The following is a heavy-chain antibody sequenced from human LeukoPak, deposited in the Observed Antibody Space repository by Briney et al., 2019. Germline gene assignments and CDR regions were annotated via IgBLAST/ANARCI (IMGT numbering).Heavy chain of an antibody. Sequence: SETLSLTCTVSGGSISSHYWSWIRQPAGKGLEWIGRIYDGGRTSYNPSLKSRVTMSVDTSKDQFSLKVNSVTAADTAVYFCARVDCSTTGCAFDSWGQGTLVTVSS. D-gene: IGHD2-2*01. CDR3: ARVDCSTTGCAFDS. J-gene: IGHJ4*02. CDR2: IYDGGRT. CDR1: GGSISSHY. V-gene: IGHV4-4*07.